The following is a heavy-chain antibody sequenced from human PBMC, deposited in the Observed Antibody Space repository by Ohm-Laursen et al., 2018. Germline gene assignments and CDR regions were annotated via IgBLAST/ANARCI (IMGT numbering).Heavy chain of an antibody. D-gene: IGHD1-26*01. V-gene: IGHV3-23*01. CDR1: GFTFSNYW. CDR2: VSGTGDNT. J-gene: IGHJ4*02. Sequence: SLRLSCAASGFTFSNYWMHWVRQAPGKGLVWVSAVSGTGDNTYYADSVKGRFTISRDNSKNTLYLQMNSLRVEDTALYYCAKRLWDIRSESFDFWGQGTRVTVSS. CDR3: AKRLWDIRSESFDF.